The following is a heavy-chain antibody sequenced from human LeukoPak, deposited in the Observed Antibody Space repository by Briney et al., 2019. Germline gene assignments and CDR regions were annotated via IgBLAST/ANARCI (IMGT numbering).Heavy chain of an antibody. D-gene: IGHD3-22*01. V-gene: IGHV4-61*02. Sequence: TSETLSLTCTVSGGSISSGSYYWSWIRQPAGKGLEWIGRIYTSGSTNYNPSLKSRITISVDTSKNQFSLKLSSVTAADTAVYYCARERAYDSSGYYGIFDYWGQGTLVTVSS. CDR1: GGSISSGSYY. J-gene: IGHJ4*02. CDR2: IYTSGST. CDR3: ARERAYDSSGYYGIFDY.